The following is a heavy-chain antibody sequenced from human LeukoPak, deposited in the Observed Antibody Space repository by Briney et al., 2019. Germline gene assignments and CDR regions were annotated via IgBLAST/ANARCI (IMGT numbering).Heavy chain of an antibody. CDR2: INPHSGGT. J-gene: IGHJ5*02. CDR1: GYTFTGYY. D-gene: IGHD6-13*01. CDR3: AKGFHSSSWFDP. Sequence: GASVKVSCKASGYTFTGYYMHWVRQAPGQGLEWMGWINPHSGGTNYAQKFQGRVTMTRDTSISTAYMELSRLRSDDTAVYYCAKGFHSSSWFDPWGQGTLVTVSS. V-gene: IGHV1-2*02.